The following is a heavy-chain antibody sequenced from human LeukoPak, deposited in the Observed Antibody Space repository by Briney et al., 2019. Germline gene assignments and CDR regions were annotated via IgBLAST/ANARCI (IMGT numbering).Heavy chain of an antibody. V-gene: IGHV3-30-3*01. CDR2: ISYDGSNK. J-gene: IGHJ5*02. CDR3: ARGPHVDTAMVPNWFDP. D-gene: IGHD5-18*01. CDR1: GFTFSSYA. Sequence: PGRSLRLSCAASGFTFSSYAMHWVRQAPGKGLEWVAVISYDGSNKYYADSVKGRFTISRDNSKNTLYLQMNSLRAEDTAVYYCARGPHVDTAMVPNWFDPWGQGTLVTVSS.